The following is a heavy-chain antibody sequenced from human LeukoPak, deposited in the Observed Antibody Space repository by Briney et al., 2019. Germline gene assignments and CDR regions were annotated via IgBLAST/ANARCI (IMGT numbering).Heavy chain of an antibody. CDR3: ARVASGGSVVVLPGDMSRGYWYFDL. CDR2: INHSGST. Sequence: SETLSLNCTGSGGSISSGSYYWSWIRQPAGKGLEWIGEINHSGSTNYNPSLKSRVTISVDTSKNQFSLKLSSVTAADTAVYYCARVASGGSVVVLPGDMSRGYWYFDLWGRGTLVTVSS. D-gene: IGHD2-2*01. V-gene: IGHV4-61*10. J-gene: IGHJ2*01. CDR1: GGSISSGSYY.